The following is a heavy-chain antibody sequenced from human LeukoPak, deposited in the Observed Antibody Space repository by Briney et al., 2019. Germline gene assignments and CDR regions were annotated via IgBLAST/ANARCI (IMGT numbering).Heavy chain of an antibody. D-gene: IGHD3-10*01. Sequence: PSETLSLTCTVSGASIRGCTYYWGWIRQTPGKGLDWIGSMFYSGSTYYNPSLKSRVSISFDTSNNQFSLKLRSVTAADTAVYYCARQAGTFWGQGTLVTVSS. CDR2: MFYSGST. V-gene: IGHV4-39*01. J-gene: IGHJ1*01. CDR1: GASIRGCTYY. CDR3: ARQAGTF.